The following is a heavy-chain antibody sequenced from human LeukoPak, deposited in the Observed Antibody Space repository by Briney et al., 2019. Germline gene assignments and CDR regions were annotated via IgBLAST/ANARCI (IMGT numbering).Heavy chain of an antibody. D-gene: IGHD5-18*01. CDR3: ARDLRKSPGYSYGVGAFDI. CDR2: ISGGGSYI. J-gene: IGHJ3*02. V-gene: IGHV3-21*01. Sequence: GGSLRLSCAASGFTFSTYSMNWVRQAPGKGLEWVSSISGGGSYIYYADSVKGRFTISRDNAKNSLYLQMNSLRAEDTAVYYCARDLRKSPGYSYGVGAFDIWGQGTMVTVSS. CDR1: GFTFSTYS.